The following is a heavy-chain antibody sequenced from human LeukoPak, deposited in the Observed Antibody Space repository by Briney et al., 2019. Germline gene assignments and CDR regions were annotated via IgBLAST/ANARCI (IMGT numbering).Heavy chain of an antibody. V-gene: IGHV1-24*01. CDR2: FDPEDGET. J-gene: IGHJ6*02. CDR1: GYTLTELS. D-gene: IGHD4-17*01. CDR3: ATGGGRLRYYYYYYGMDV. Sequence: ASVKVSCKVSGYTLTELSMHWVRQAPGKGLEWRGGFDPEDGETIYAQKFQGRVTMTEDTSTDTAYMELSSLRSEDTAVYYCATGGGRLRYYYYYYGMDVWGQGTTVTVSS.